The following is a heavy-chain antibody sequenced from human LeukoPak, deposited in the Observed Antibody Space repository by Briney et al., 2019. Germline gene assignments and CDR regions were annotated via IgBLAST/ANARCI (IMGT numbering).Heavy chain of an antibody. D-gene: IGHD2-15*01. CDR3: ARDLAYCSGGNCSPGEELAL. CDR2: INEDGSIT. J-gene: IGHJ4*02. Sequence: GGSLRLSCAASGFTFSSYWMDWVRQVPGKGLVWVSRINEDGSITNYADSVKGRFTISRDNAKNTLFLQMNSLSAEDTAVYYCARDLAYCSGGNCSPGEELALWGQGTLVTVSS. V-gene: IGHV3-74*01. CDR1: GFTFSSYW.